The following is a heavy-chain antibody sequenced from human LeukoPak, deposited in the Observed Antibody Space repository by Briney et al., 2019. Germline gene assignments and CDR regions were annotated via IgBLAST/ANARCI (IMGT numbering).Heavy chain of an antibody. Sequence: GGSLRLSCAASGFTFSSYAMSWVRQAPGKGLGWVSSISGSGVYTFYADSVKGRFTISTDSSKSTVYLQMNSLRAEDTAVYFCAKDRGSSGNYRHFDYWGQGTLVTVSS. D-gene: IGHD6-19*01. CDR1: GFTFSSYA. CDR2: ISGSGVYT. J-gene: IGHJ4*02. CDR3: AKDRGSSGNYRHFDY. V-gene: IGHV3-23*01.